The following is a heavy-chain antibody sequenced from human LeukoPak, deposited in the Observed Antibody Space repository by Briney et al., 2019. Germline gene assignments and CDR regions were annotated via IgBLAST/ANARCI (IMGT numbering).Heavy chain of an antibody. J-gene: IGHJ4*02. CDR2: IPYDGTKK. Sequence: GGSLRLSCAASGFTFRSYGMHWVRQAPGKGLEWVAVIPYDGTKKYYADSVKGRFTISRDNSKNTLYLQMNSLRAEDTSVYYCAKEGSGYYEYYFDYWGQGTLVTVSS. CDR3: AKEGSGYYEYYFDY. V-gene: IGHV3-30*18. D-gene: IGHD3-22*01. CDR1: GFTFRSYG.